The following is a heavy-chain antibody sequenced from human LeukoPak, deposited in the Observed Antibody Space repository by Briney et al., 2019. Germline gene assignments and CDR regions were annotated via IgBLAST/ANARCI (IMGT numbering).Heavy chain of an antibody. CDR1: GYTFTGYY. J-gene: IGHJ4*02. Sequence: ASVTVSCTASGYTFTGYYMHWVRQAPGQGFEWMGRIDSNSGGTNYAQNFQGRVTMTRDTSISTVYMELISLTSDDTAVYYCAREMNYDDYRTSDYWGQGTLVTVSS. D-gene: IGHD4-17*01. CDR3: AREMNYDDYRTSDY. V-gene: IGHV1-2*02. CDR2: IDSNSGGT.